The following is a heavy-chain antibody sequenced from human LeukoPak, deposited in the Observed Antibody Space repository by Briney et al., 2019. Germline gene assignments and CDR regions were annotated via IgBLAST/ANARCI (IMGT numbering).Heavy chain of an antibody. Sequence: PGGSLRLSCAASGFTFSNYAMSWVRQAPGKGLEWVSAITGSGGGTYYADSVKGRFTISRDNSKNTLYLQMNSLRAEDTAVYYCAKCGDYDVLTGYYDPDYWGQGTLATVSS. CDR3: AKCGDYDVLTGYYDPDY. CDR2: ITGSGGGT. V-gene: IGHV3-23*01. D-gene: IGHD3-9*01. J-gene: IGHJ4*02. CDR1: GFTFSNYA.